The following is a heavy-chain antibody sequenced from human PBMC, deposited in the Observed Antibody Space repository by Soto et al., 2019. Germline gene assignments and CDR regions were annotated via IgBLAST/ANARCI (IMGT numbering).Heavy chain of an antibody. CDR1: GGSITSGTHY. V-gene: IGHV4-39*01. CDR2: ISCSGTT. J-gene: IGHJ3*02. CDR3: ARTESAYSYGFDAFEM. Sequence: QVQLQESGPGLVKPSEALSLICAVSGGSITSGTHYWGWIRQPPGKGLEWIGSISCSGTTHYNPSLTSPVTISVDTSKNQFSLKLSSVIAADTAWYYCARTESAYSYGFDAFEMWGPGTLVSVSS. D-gene: IGHD5-18*01.